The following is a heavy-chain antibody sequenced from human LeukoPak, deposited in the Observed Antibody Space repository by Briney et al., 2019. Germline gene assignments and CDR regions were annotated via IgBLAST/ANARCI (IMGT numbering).Heavy chain of an antibody. J-gene: IGHJ4*02. CDR2: NHNSEHP. CDR3: ARHGDGGLDY. Sequence: SDTLSLTRRVCGDSIRRHIYHGPGPPETRGGGLEWMGNNHNSEHPYYNPSLKSRDTISVHQSKNHFSHELASEPPAHSAVYYCARHGDGGLDYWGQGTLVTVSS. D-gene: IGHD2-15*01. CDR1: GDSIRRHIYH. V-gene: IGHV4-39*01.